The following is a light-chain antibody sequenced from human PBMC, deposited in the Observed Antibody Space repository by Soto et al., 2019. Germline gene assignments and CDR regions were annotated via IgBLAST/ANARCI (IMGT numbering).Light chain of an antibody. V-gene: IGKV1-5*01. CDR2: DAT. CDR1: QSISNW. J-gene: IGKJ2*01. CDR3: QQYHTYSYT. Sequence: IQMTQSPSTLATSVGDRVTITCRASQSISNWVAWYQQKSGQGPKLLLYDATKLAVGVPSRFSGSGYVTEFTLTISSLQSDDFATYYCQQYHTYSYTFGQGTKLEI.